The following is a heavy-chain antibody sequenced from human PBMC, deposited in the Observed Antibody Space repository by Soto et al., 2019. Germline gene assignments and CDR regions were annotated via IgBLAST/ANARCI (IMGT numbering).Heavy chain of an antibody. D-gene: IGHD5-18*01. CDR2: IYPGDSDT. CDR1: GYSFTSYW. Sequence: GESLKISCKGSGYSFTSYWIGWVRQMPGKGLEWMGIIYPGDSDTRYSPSFQGQVTISADKSISTAYLQWSSLKASDTAMYYCARHGGAEIQLWRLPNLGPLNYYYYYGMDVWGQGTTVTVSS. V-gene: IGHV5-51*01. J-gene: IGHJ6*02. CDR3: ARHGGAEIQLWRLPNLGPLNYYYYYGMDV.